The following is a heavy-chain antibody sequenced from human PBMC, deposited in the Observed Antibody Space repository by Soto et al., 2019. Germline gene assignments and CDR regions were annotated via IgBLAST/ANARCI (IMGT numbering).Heavy chain of an antibody. D-gene: IGHD3-10*01. CDR1: GYTFTSYG. Sequence: QVQLVQSGAEVKKHRASVKVSCKASGYTFTSYGIIWVRQAPGQVLAWMGWISAYNGNTIYAQKLQGRVTMTTDTSTSTAYRELRSLRSDDTAVYYCGSVVTYYSGSRSYEQEGMDVWGQGITVTVSS. CDR3: GSVVTYYSGSRSYEQEGMDV. J-gene: IGHJ6*02. CDR2: ISAYNGNT. V-gene: IGHV1-18*01.